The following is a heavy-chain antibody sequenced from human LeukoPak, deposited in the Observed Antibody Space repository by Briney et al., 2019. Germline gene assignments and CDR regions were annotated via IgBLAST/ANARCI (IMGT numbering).Heavy chain of an antibody. D-gene: IGHD6-19*01. V-gene: IGHV3-30-3*01. J-gene: IGHJ6*02. CDR1: GFTFSSYA. CDR2: ISYDGSNK. CDR3: ARDQYSSGWYAYYYYYYYGMDV. Sequence: GGSLRLSCAASGFTFSSYAMHRVRQAPGKGLEWVAVISYDGSNKYYADSVKGRFTISRDNSKNTLYLQMNSLRAEDTAVYYCARDQYSSGWYAYYYYYYYGMDVWGQGTTVTVSS.